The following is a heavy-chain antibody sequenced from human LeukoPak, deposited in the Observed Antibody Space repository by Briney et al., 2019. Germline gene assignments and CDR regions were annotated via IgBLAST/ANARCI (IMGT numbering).Heavy chain of an antibody. CDR1: GFTFDDYG. CDR3: ARLPLNYYDSSGYLYYFDY. D-gene: IGHD3-22*01. Sequence: GGSLRLSCAASGFTFDDYGMSWVRQAPGKGLELVSGINWNGGSTGYADSVKGRFTISRDNAKNSLYLQMNSLRAEDTALYYCARLPLNYYDSSGYLYYFDYWGQGTLVTVSS. CDR2: INWNGGST. V-gene: IGHV3-20*04. J-gene: IGHJ4*02.